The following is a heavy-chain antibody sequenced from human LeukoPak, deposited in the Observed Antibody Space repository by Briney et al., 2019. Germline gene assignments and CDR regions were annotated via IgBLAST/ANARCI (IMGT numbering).Heavy chain of an antibody. D-gene: IGHD3-3*01. Sequence: GGSLRLSCAASGFTVSSNYMSWVRQAPGKGLEWVSVIYSGGSTYCADSVKGRFTISRDDSKNTLYLQMNSLRAEDTAVYYCARTFLEWPIWAGSYMDVWGKGTTVTVSS. V-gene: IGHV3-66*02. CDR3: ARTFLEWPIWAGSYMDV. CDR1: GFTVSSNY. J-gene: IGHJ6*03. CDR2: IYSGGST.